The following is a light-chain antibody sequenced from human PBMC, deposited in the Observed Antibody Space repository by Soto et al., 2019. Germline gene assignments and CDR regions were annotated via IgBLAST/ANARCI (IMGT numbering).Light chain of an antibody. CDR3: QQYGSSPQT. J-gene: IGKJ1*01. CDR1: QSISDT. V-gene: IGKV3-20*01. CDR2: GAS. Sequence: EIVWTQSPGTLSLSPGERATLSCRSSQSISDTLAWYQQKPGQAPRLLVYGASTRAAGIADRFSGSGSGRDFTLTINRLEPEDFAVYYCQQYGSSPQTFGQGTKVDIK.